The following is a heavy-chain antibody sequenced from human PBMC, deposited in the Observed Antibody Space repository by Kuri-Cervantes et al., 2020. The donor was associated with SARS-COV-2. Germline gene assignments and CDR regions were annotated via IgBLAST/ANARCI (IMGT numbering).Heavy chain of an antibody. CDR2: ISSSSSYI. Sequence: GGSLRLSCAASGFIFSDYAMNWVRQAPGKGLEWVSSISSSSSYIYYADSVKGRFTIARDNAKNSLYLQMNSLRAEDTAVYYCARDVGGDSSGWYDYWGQGTLVTVSS. CDR3: ARDVGGDSSGWYDY. J-gene: IGHJ4*02. CDR1: GFIFSDYA. D-gene: IGHD6-19*01. V-gene: IGHV3-21*01.